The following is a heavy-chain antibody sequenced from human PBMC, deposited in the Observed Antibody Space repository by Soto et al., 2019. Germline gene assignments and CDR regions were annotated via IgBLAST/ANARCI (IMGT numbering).Heavy chain of an antibody. V-gene: IGHV3-23*01. CDR2: ISGSGGST. J-gene: IGHJ3*02. CDR1: GFTFSSYA. CDR3: ANLLGYCSGGSCDAFDI. D-gene: IGHD2-15*01. Sequence: EVQLLESGGGLVQPGGSLRLSCAASGFTFSSYAMSWVRQAPGKGLEWVSAISGSGGSTYYADSVKGRFTISRDNSKNTLYLQMNSLRAEDTAVYYCANLLGYCSGGSCDAFDIWGQETMVTVSS.